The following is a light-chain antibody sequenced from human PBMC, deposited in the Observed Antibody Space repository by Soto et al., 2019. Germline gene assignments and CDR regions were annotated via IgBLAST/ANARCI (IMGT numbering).Light chain of an antibody. J-gene: IGKJ1*01. CDR3: QQSYRTSRT. V-gene: IGKV1-39*01. Sequence: DIQMTQSPSSLSASVGDRVTITCRASQSISSYFNWYQQKPGQAPKLLIYAPSSLQSGAPSRFSGSGSGTDFTLTISRLQPEDFATYYCQQSYRTSRTFGQGNTVEIK. CDR1: QSISSY. CDR2: APS.